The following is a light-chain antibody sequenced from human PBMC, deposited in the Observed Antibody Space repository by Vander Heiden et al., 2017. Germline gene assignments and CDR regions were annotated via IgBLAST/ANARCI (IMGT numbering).Light chain of an antibody. J-gene: IGKJ2*01. Sequence: DIVMTQSPLSLPVTPGEPASISCRSSQSLLHSNGYNYLDWYLQKPGQSPQLLIYLGSNRASGVPDRFSGSGSGTDFTLRISIVEAEDVGVYYCRQALQTPSTFGQGTKMEIK. CDR3: RQALQTPST. CDR1: QSLLHSNGYNY. V-gene: IGKV2-28*01. CDR2: LGS.